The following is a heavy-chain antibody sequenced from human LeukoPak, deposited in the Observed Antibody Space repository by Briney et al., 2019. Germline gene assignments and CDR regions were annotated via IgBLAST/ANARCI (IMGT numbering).Heavy chain of an antibody. Sequence: PSETLSLTCTVSGGSISSYYWSWIRQPAGQGLEWIGRIYTSGSTNYNPSLKSRVTMSVDTSKNQFSLKLSSVTAADTAVYYCARDNYYGSGSFYYYYYYYMDVWGKGTTVTVSS. CDR3: ARDNYYGSGSFYYYYYYYMDV. D-gene: IGHD3-10*01. CDR2: IYTSGST. CDR1: GGSISSYY. V-gene: IGHV4-4*07. J-gene: IGHJ6*03.